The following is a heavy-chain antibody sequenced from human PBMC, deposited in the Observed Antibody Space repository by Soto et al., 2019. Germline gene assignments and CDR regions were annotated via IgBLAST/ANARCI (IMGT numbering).Heavy chain of an antibody. CDR1: GFTFSNYA. CDR3: AKRAIPAPYEYYFDN. D-gene: IGHD2-2*01. V-gene: IGHV3-23*01. CDR2: ISGSGAET. J-gene: IGHJ4*02. Sequence: EVQLLESGGGLVQPGGSLRLSCAASGFTFSNYAMSWVRQAPGKGLEWVSAISGSGAETFYADSVEGRFTISRDNSKNTLYIQMNSLRAEDTAVYYCAKRAIPAPYEYYFDNWGQGSLVTVSS.